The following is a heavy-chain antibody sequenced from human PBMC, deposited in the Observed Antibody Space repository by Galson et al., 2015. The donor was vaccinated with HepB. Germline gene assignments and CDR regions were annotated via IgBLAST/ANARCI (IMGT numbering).Heavy chain of an antibody. CDR3: AKDPYLYSALAGTMAGFDY. J-gene: IGHJ4*02. V-gene: IGHV3-30*18. Sequence: LRLSCAAPGFTFSNYGMHWVRQAPGKGLEWVAVISYDGSNKYYADSVKGRFTISRDNSKNTLYLQMNSLRAEDTALYYCAKDPYLYSALAGTMAGFDYWGQGTLVTVSS. CDR2: ISYDGSNK. D-gene: IGHD6-19*01. CDR1: GFTFSNYG.